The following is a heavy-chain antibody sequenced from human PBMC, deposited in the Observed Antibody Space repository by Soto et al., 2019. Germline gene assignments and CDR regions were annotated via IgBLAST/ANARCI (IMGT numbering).Heavy chain of an antibody. D-gene: IGHD3-10*01. CDR2: ISGHGDAT. CDR1: GFPFTGYA. V-gene: IGHV3-23*01. J-gene: IGHJ4*02. CDR3: ANSRVSMVRGLIIIPNY. Sequence: GGSLRLSCAASGFPFTGYAMSWVRQAPGKGLEWVSAISGHGDATFYADSVKGRFTISRDNSKNTLYLHMNSLRAEDTALYYCANSRVSMVRGLIIIPNYWGQGALVTVSS.